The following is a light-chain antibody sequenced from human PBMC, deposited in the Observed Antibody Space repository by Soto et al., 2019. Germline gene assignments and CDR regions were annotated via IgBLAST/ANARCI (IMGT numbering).Light chain of an antibody. J-gene: IGKJ3*01. CDR1: QSVRSS. V-gene: IGKV3-11*01. CDR3: QQRSNWPPEVT. Sequence: IVLTQSPDTLSLSPGERATLSCRASQSVRSSLGWYQQKPGQAPRLLIYDASKRATGIPARFSGSGSGTDFTLTISSLEPEDFAVYYCQQRSNWPPEVTFGPGNKVDIK. CDR2: DAS.